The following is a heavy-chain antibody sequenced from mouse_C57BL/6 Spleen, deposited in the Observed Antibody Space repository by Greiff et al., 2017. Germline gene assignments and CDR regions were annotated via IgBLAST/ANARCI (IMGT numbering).Heavy chain of an antibody. V-gene: IGHV1-69*01. CDR3: ASDSRLYYFHY. D-gene: IGHD1-2*01. CDR2: IDPSDSYT. J-gene: IGHJ2*01. CDR1: GYTFTSYW. Sequence: VQLQQPGAALVLPGASVQLSCKASGYTFTSYWMHWVMQRPGQGLEWIGDIDPSDSYTNYNQKFKSKSTLTVDTSSSTAYMQLSSLTSVDSAFDYYASDSRLYYFHYRGPGTTPTASS.